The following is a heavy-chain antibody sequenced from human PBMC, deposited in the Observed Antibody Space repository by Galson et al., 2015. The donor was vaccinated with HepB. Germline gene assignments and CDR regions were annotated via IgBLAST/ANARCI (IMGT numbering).Heavy chain of an antibody. V-gene: IGHV1-8*01. J-gene: IGHJ6*02. CDR1: GYTFSTYD. Sequence: SVKVSCKASGYTFSTYDINWVRQASGQGLEWVGWMSRNSENKGYAQKFQGRVTLTRDSSRSTAYRELSSLSSDDKAVYYCARSFGGPTVPLKYGLDVWGQGTTVTVFS. CDR2: MSRNSENK. CDR3: ARSFGGPTVPLKYGLDV. D-gene: IGHD3-16*01.